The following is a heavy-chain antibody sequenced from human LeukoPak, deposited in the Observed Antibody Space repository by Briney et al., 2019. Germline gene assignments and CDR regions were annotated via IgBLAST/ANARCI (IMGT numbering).Heavy chain of an antibody. J-gene: IGHJ4*02. CDR3: ARDADIVTSIFDS. D-gene: IGHD5-12*01. Sequence: SETLSLTCTVSGYSISSGYYWGWIRQPPGKGLEWIGNIYYSGSTYYNPSLISRLTISVDTSRNQYSLELRSVTAADTAIYYCARDADIVTSIFDSWGQGILVTVSS. CDR2: IYYSGST. V-gene: IGHV4-38-2*02. CDR1: GYSISSGYY.